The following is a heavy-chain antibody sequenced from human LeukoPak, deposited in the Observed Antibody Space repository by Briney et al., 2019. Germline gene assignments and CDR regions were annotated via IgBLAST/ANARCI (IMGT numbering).Heavy chain of an antibody. J-gene: IGHJ5*02. V-gene: IGHV4-34*01. D-gene: IGHD2-21*01. CDR1: GGSFSGYY. CDR2: INHSGST. CDR3: ARGRLIDP. Sequence: SETLSLTCAVYGGSFSGYYWSWIRQPPGKGLEWIGEINHSGSTNYNPSLKSRVTISVDTSKNQFSLKLSPVTAADTAVYYCARGRLIDPWGQGTLVTVSS.